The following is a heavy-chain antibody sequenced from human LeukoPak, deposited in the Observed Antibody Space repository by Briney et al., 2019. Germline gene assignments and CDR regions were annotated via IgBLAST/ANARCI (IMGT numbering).Heavy chain of an antibody. D-gene: IGHD6-19*01. Sequence: ETLSLPCTVSGGSISSSSYYWGWIRQPPGQGLGWIGSIYYSGSTYYYPSLKSRLTISLDTSRNRFSLNLSSVTATDTAVYFCARDRSSGWLNWFDPWGQGTLVTVSP. V-gene: IGHV4-39*07. J-gene: IGHJ5*02. CDR1: GGSISSSSYY. CDR3: ARDRSSGWLNWFDP. CDR2: IYYSGST.